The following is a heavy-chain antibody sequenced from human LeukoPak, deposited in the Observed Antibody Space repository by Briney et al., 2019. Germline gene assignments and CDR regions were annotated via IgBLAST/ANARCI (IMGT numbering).Heavy chain of an antibody. CDR1: GFTFTNYD. Sequence: GGSLRLSCAASGFTFTNYDMNWVRQAPGKGLEWVSSISSSSYTYYPDSVKGRFTVSTDNAENSLHLQMNNLRAEDTAVYYCSACRDGYNSPFDYWGQGTLVTVSS. CDR3: SACRDGYNSPFDY. V-gene: IGHV3-69-1*01. J-gene: IGHJ4*02. CDR2: ISSSSYT. D-gene: IGHD5-24*01.